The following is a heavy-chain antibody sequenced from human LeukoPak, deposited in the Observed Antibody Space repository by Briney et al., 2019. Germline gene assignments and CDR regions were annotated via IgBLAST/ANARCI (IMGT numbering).Heavy chain of an antibody. D-gene: IGHD3-16*02. CDR1: GYTFTSYA. CDR2: INTNTGNP. V-gene: IGHV7-4-1*02. Sequence: ASVKVSYKASGYTFTSYAMNWVRQAPGQGLEWMGWINTNTGNPTYAQGFTGRFVFSLDTSVSTAYLQISSLKAEDTAVYYCARVSTFGGVIVRYYFDYWGQGTLVTVSS. CDR3: ARVSTFGGVIVRYYFDY. J-gene: IGHJ4*02.